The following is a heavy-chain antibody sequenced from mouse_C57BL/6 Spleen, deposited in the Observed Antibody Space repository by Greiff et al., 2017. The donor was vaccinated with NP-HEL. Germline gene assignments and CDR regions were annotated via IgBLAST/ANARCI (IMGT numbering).Heavy chain of an antibody. D-gene: IGHD2-1*01. Sequence: QVQLQQSGAELVKPGASVKISCKASGYAFSSYWMNWVKQRPGKGLEWIGQIYPGDGDTNYNGKFKGKATLTADKSSSTAYMQLSSRTSEDSAVYFCARWGGEYGRGAYWGQGTLVTVSA. V-gene: IGHV1-80*01. CDR2: IYPGDGDT. CDR3: ARWGGEYGRGAY. CDR1: GYAFSSYW. J-gene: IGHJ3*01.